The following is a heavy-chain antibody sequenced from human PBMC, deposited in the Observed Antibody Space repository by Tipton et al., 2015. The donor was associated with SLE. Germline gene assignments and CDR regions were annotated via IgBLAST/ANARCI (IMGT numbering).Heavy chain of an antibody. Sequence: SLRLSCAASGFTFSSYAMHWVRQAPGKGLEWVSAISGSGGSTYYADSVKGRFTISRDNSKNTLYLQMNSLRAEDTAVYYCARYDFWSGPFDYWGQGTLVTVSS. J-gene: IGHJ4*02. V-gene: IGHV3-23*01. D-gene: IGHD3-3*01. CDR2: ISGSGGST. CDR1: GFTFSSYA. CDR3: ARYDFWSGPFDY.